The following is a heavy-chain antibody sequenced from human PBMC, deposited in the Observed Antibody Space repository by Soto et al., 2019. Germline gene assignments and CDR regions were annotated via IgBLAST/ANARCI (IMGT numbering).Heavy chain of an antibody. J-gene: IGHJ3*01. CDR2: TYSGGTT. V-gene: IGHV3-66*01. CDR1: GFTVSSNY. Sequence: EVQLVESGGGLVQPGGSLRLSCAASGFTVSSNYMSWVRQAPGKGLEWVSVTYSGGTTYYADSVKGRFIISRDNSKNTLVLQMNSLRAEDTAVYYCAREFRTSGSRDAFDLWGQGTMVTVSS. CDR3: AREFRTSGSRDAFDL. D-gene: IGHD1-26*01.